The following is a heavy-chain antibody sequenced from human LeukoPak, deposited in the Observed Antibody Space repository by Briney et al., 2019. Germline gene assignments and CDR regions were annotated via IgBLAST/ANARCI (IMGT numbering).Heavy chain of an antibody. CDR1: GYTLTGYY. V-gene: IGHV1-2*02. CDR3: ARDRVGSGWPRPYYFEV. Sequence: ASVKVSCKASGYTLTGYYLHWVRQAPGQGLEWMGWINPNTGATHSAQKFQGRITMTRDTSISTAYMDLSRLRSDDTAVYYCARDRVGSGWPRPYYFEVWGQGTLITVSS. D-gene: IGHD6-19*01. CDR2: INPNTGAT. J-gene: IGHJ4*02.